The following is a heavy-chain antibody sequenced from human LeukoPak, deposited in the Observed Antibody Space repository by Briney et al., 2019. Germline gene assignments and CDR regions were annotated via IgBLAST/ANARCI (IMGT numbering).Heavy chain of an antibody. CDR1: GFTFSSYS. V-gene: IGHV3-21*01. CDR2: ISSSSSYI. J-gene: IGHJ3*02. Sequence: GGSLRLSCAASGFTFSSYSMNWVRQAPGKGLEWVSSISSSSSYIYYADSVKGRFTISRDNAKNSLYLQMNSLRAEDTAVYYCATPLRRDAFDIWGQGTMVTVSS. D-gene: IGHD5/OR15-5a*01. CDR3: ATPLRRDAFDI.